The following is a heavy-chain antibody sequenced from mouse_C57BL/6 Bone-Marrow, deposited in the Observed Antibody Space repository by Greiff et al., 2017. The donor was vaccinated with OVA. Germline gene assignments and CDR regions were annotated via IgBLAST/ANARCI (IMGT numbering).Heavy chain of an antibody. Sequence: VQRVESGPELARPWASVKISCQAFYTFSRRVHFAIRDTNYWMQWVKQRPGQGLEWIGAIYPGNGDTSYNQKFKGKATLTADKSSSTAYMQLSSLTSEDAAVYYCASSLLRHYWYFDVWGTGTTVTVSS. CDR1: YTFSRRVH. J-gene: IGHJ1*03. CDR2: GQGLEWIG. CDR3: SEDAAVYYCASSLLRHYWYFDV. D-gene: IGHD1-2*01. V-gene: IGHV1-87*01.